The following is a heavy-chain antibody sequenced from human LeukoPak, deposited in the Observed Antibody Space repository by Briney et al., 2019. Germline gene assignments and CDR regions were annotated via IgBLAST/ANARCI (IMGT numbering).Heavy chain of an antibody. CDR2: IKQDASQE. J-gene: IGHJ4*02. CDR3: ARVAYSVPDY. Sequence: PGGSLRLSCAASGFTFSSYWMSWVRQAPGKGPEWVAHIKQDASQEYHVDSVKGRFTISRDNAKNSLYLQMNSLRAEDTAVYYCARVAYSVPDYWGQGTLVTVSS. V-gene: IGHV3-7*01. D-gene: IGHD3-10*02. CDR1: GFTFSSYW.